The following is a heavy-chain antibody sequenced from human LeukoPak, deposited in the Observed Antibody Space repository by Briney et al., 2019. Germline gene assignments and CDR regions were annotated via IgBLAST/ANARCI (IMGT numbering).Heavy chain of an antibody. CDR1: GGTFSSYA. J-gene: IGHJ6*03. V-gene: IGHV1-69*05. CDR2: IIPIFGTA. Sequence: ASVKVSCKASGGTFSSYAISWVRQAPGQGLEWMGGIIPIFGTANYAQKFQGRVTITTDESTGTAYMELSSLRSEDTAVYYCARGGDEYSYGYDYYYYMDVWGKGATVTVSS. D-gene: IGHD5-18*01. CDR3: ARGGDEYSYGYDYYYYMDV.